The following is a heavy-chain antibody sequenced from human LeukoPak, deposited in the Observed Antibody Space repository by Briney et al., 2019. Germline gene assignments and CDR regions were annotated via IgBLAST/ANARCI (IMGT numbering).Heavy chain of an antibody. V-gene: IGHV4-59*01. D-gene: IGHD6-19*01. Sequence: SETLSLTCTVSGGSINPYYWSWIRQPPGQGLECIGYIYYTGSTNYNPSLKSRVTISVDTSKNQFSLKLSSVTAADAAVYYCARGASGWPYYFDYWGQGTLVTVSS. J-gene: IGHJ4*02. CDR2: IYYTGST. CDR3: ARGASGWPYYFDY. CDR1: GGSINPYY.